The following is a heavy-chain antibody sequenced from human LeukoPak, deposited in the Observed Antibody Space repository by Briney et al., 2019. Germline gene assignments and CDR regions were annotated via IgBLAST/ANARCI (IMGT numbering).Heavy chain of an antibody. V-gene: IGHV1-46*04. CDR1: GYTFTSYG. J-gene: IGHJ4*02. D-gene: IGHD5-18*01. Sequence: ASVKVSCKASGYTFTSYGISWVRQAPGEGLEWMGIINPSGGSTSYAQKLQGRLTMTRDTSTSTVYMELSSLRSEDTAVYYCARSSGYTYGFDYWGQGTLVTVSS. CDR3: ARSSGYTYGFDY. CDR2: INPSGGST.